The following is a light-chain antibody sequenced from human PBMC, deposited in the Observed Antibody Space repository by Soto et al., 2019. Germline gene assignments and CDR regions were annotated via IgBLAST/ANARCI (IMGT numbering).Light chain of an antibody. CDR1: QSVSSSY. Sequence: EIVLTQSPGTLSLSPGERATLSCRASQSVSSSYLAWHQQKPGQAPRPLIYGASSRATGIPDRFSGSGSGTDFTLTISSLEPEDFAVSYCHQYGSSPYTFGQGTKLEIK. CDR2: GAS. V-gene: IGKV3-20*01. CDR3: HQYGSSPYT. J-gene: IGKJ2*01.